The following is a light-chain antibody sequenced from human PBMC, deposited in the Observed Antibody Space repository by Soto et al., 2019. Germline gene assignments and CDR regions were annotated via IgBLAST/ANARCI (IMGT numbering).Light chain of an antibody. Sequence: DIQMTQSPPTLSASVGDRVTITCRASQSIRHYLAWYQQMPGKAPKLLIYGASTLQSGVPSRFSGSGSGTEFNLTISSLQPDDFGTYFCQHHNSYSQTFGQGAKVEI. CDR3: QHHNSYSQT. J-gene: IGKJ1*01. CDR2: GAS. CDR1: QSIRHY. V-gene: IGKV1-5*01.